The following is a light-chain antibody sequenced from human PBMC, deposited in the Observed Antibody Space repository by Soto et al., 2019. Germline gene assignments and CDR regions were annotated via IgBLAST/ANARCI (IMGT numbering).Light chain of an antibody. CDR2: AAS. CDR1: QGIDTS. Sequence: IQMTQSPSSLSASVGDRVTITFLASQGIDTSLAWYQQKPGKAPNLLIYAASTLQSGVPSRFGGSGSGTDFTLTISGLHPEDFATYYCLQDYNYPRTFGQGTKVDI. J-gene: IGKJ1*01. CDR3: LQDYNYPRT. V-gene: IGKV1-6*01.